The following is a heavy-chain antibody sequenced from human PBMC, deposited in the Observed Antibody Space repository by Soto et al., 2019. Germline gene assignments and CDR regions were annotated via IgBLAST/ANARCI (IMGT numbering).Heavy chain of an antibody. Sequence: QVQLVESGGGVVQPGTSLRLSCETSGFTFTSFDMHWVRQAPGKGLEWVAVISFDGGTQYYADSLKGRFTISRDDFKNTVYLQVSSLSSEDKALYYCVAEDYDSSGRHHGLFDYWGQGTLVTVSS. J-gene: IGHJ4*02. CDR1: GFTFTSFD. CDR2: ISFDGGTQ. D-gene: IGHD3-22*01. V-gene: IGHV3-30*03. CDR3: VAEDYDSSGRHHGLFDY.